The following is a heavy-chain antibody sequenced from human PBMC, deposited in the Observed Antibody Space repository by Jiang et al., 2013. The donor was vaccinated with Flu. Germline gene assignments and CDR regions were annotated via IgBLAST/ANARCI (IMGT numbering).Heavy chain of an antibody. J-gene: IGHJ4*02. CDR1: GGSISSYY. Sequence: KPSETLSLTCTVSGGSISSYYWSWIRQPPGKGLEWIGYIYYSGSTNYNPSLKSRVTISVDTSKNQFSLKLSSVTAADTAVYYCARLRYCSGGSCYAFDYWGQGTLVTVSS. V-gene: IGHV4-59*08. CDR2: IYYSGST. D-gene: IGHD2-15*01. CDR3: ARLRYCSGGSCYAFDY.